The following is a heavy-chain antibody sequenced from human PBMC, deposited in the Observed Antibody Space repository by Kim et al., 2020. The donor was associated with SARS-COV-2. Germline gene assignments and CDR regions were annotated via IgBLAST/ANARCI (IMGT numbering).Heavy chain of an antibody. CDR3: ARGLNGGNSEWFDP. CDR2: IYYSGST. D-gene: IGHD2-21*02. CDR1: GGSISSSSYY. Sequence: SETLSLTCTVSGGSISSSSYYWGWIRQPPGKGLEWIGSIYYSGSTYYNPSLKSRVTISVDTSKNQFSLKLSSVTAADTAVYYCARGLNGGNSEWFDPWGQGTLVTVSS. V-gene: IGHV4-39*01. J-gene: IGHJ5*02.